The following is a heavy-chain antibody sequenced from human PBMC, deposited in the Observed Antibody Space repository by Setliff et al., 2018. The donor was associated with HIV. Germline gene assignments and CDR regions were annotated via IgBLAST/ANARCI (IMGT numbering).Heavy chain of an antibody. J-gene: IGHJ5*02. D-gene: IGHD4-4*01. CDR3: VRVNYVRAYNNWFDP. CDR1: AYSIIINEW. Sequence: ASETLSLTCSVSAYSIIINEWWGWIRQTPGKGLEWIGYIHYDGVTHYNSSLKSRVTISIDTSKNQFSLRLSSVTAVDTAVYYCVRVNYVRAYNNWFDPWGQGILVTVSS. CDR2: IHYDGVT. V-gene: IGHV4-28*03.